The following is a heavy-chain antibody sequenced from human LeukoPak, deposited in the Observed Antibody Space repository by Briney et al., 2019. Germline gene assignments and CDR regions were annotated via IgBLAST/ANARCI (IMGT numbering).Heavy chain of an antibody. J-gene: IGHJ4*02. Sequence: GESLKISCKGSGYSFTSYWIGWVRQMPGKGLEWMGIIYPGDSDTRYSPSFQGQVTISADKSISTAYLQWSSLKASDTAMYYCARRVDILTGYHPFDYWGQGTLVTVSS. CDR1: GYSFTSYW. V-gene: IGHV5-51*01. CDR3: ARRVDILTGYHPFDY. CDR2: IYPGDSDT. D-gene: IGHD3-9*01.